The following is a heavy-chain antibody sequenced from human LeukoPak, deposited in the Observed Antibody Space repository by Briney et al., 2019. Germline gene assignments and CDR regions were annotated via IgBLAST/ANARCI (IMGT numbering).Heavy chain of an antibody. CDR2: IYYSGST. Sequence: SETLSLTCAVSGDSITSGYYWGWIRQPPGKGLEWIGSIYYSGSTYYNPSLKSRVTISVDTSKNQFSLKLSSVTAADTAVYYCAVIAARRGDYWGQGTLVTVSS. D-gene: IGHD6-6*01. J-gene: IGHJ4*02. CDR1: GDSITSGYY. V-gene: IGHV4-38-2*01. CDR3: AVIAARRGDY.